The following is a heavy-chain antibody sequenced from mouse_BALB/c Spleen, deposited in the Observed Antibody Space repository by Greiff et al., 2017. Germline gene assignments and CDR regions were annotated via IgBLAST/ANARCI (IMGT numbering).Heavy chain of an antibody. CDR3: ARPIAYYYGSSYYAMDY. CDR2: INPDSSTI. D-gene: IGHD1-1*01. V-gene: IGHV4-1*02. Sequence: DVKLQESGGGLVQPGGSLKLSCAASGFDFSRYWMSWVRQAPGKGLEWIGEINPDSSTINYTPSLKDKFIISRDNAKNTLYLQMSKVRSEDTALYYCARPIAYYYGSSYYAMDYWGQGTSVTVSS. J-gene: IGHJ4*01. CDR1: GFDFSRYW.